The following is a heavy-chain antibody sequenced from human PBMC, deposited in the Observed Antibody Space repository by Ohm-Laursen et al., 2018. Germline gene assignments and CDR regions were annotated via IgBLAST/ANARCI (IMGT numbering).Heavy chain of an antibody. Sequence: GTLSLTCAVSGGSISSYYWSWIRQPPGKGLEWIGYIYYSGSTNYNPSLKSRVTVSVDTSKNQFSLKLSSVTAADTAVYYCARLGVVPAASGLYYYGMDVWGQGTTVIVSS. CDR2: IYYSGST. CDR1: GGSISSYY. V-gene: IGHV4-59*08. J-gene: IGHJ6*02. D-gene: IGHD2-2*01. CDR3: ARLGVVPAASGLYYYGMDV.